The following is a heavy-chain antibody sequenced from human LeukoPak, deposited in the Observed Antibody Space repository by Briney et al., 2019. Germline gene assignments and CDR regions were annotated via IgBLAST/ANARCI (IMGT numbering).Heavy chain of an antibody. V-gene: IGHV4-39*01. Sequence: PSETLCLTCTVYGGSISSRSYYWGWIRQPPGKGLDWIGSISYSGSTYYNPSLKSRVTISLDTSKNQFSLKLSPATAAYSSVYYCASHSSSSWYWFDPWGQGTLVTVSS. CDR1: GGSISSRSYY. D-gene: IGHD6-13*01. CDR2: ISYSGST. J-gene: IGHJ5*02. CDR3: ASHSSSSWYWFDP.